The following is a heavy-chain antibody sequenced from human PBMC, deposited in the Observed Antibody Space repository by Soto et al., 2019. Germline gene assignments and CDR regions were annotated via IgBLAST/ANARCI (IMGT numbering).Heavy chain of an antibody. CDR2: ISSSGSYI. CDR3: ARTLEYILTGPFDY. J-gene: IGHJ4*02. V-gene: IGHV3-21*01. Sequence: PGGSLRLSCAASGFTFTRNSMTWVRQAPGKGLEWVSSISSSGSYIYYADSVKGRFTISRDNAKNSLYLQMNSLRAEDTAVYYCARTLEYILTGPFDYWGQGTLVTVSS. CDR1: GFTFTRNS. D-gene: IGHD3-9*01.